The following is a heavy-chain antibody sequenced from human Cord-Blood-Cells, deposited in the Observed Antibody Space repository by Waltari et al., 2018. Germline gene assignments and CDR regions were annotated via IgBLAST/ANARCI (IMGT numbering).Heavy chain of an antibody. V-gene: IGHV3-21*01. Sequence: EVQLVESGGGLVKPGGSLRLSCAASGFTFSIYSMNWVRQAPGKGLEWVSSISSSSSYIYYADSVKGRFTISRDNAKNSLYLQMNSLRAEDTAVYYCARAWDSSSHYYYYMDVWGKGTTVTVSS. CDR2: ISSSSSYI. CDR3: ARAWDSSSHYYYYMDV. CDR1: GFTFSIYS. D-gene: IGHD3-22*01. J-gene: IGHJ6*03.